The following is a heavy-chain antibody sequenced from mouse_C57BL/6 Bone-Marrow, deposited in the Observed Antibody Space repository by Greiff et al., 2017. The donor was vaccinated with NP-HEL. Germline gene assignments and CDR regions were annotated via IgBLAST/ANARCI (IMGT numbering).Heavy chain of an antibody. J-gene: IGHJ3*01. CDR1: GFTFSDYY. CDR3: ARHEGGYDYDSAWFAY. V-gene: IGHV5-12*01. CDR2: ISNGGGST. Sequence: EVQLVESGGGLVQPGGSLKLSCAASGFTFSDYYMYWVRQTPEKRLEWVAYISNGGGSTYYPDTVKGRFTISRDNAKNTLYLQMSRLKSEDTAMYYCARHEGGYDYDSAWFAYWGQGTLVTVSA. D-gene: IGHD2-4*01.